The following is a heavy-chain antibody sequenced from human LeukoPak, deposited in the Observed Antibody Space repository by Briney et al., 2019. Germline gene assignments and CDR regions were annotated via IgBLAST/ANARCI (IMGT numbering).Heavy chain of an antibody. V-gene: IGHV4-39*01. CDR3: ARRWAFCGGDCWAH. CDR2: IYYSGST. CDR1: GGSITSSSYY. J-gene: IGHJ4*02. Sequence: SETLSLTCTVSGGSITSSSYYWGWIRQPPGKGLEWIGSIYYSGSTYFNPSLKSRVTISVDTSKNQFSLKLNSVGTADTAAYYCARRWAFCGGDCWAHWGQGTLVTVSS. D-gene: IGHD2-21*02.